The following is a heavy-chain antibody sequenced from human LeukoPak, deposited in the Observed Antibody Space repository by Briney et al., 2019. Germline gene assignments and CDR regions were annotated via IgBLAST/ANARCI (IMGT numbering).Heavy chain of an antibody. CDR2: MYYSGST. V-gene: IGHV4-59*01. D-gene: IGHD2-15*01. CDR1: GGSISSYY. CDR3: ARVLVAADTADNWFDP. Sequence: SETLSLTCTVSGGSISSYYCSWIRQPPGKGLEWIGYMYYSGSTNYNPSLKSRVTISVDISKNQFSLRLSSVTAADTAVYYCARVLVAADTADNWFDPWGQGTLVTVSS. J-gene: IGHJ5*02.